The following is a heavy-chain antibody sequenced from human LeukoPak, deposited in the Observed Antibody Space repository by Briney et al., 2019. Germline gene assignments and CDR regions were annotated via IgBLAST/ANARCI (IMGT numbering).Heavy chain of an antibody. CDR1: GFTVSSNY. V-gene: IGHV3-53*01. J-gene: IGHJ4*02. CDR3: ARGRYSSGWAFDY. D-gene: IGHD6-19*01. CDR2: IYSGGST. Sequence: PGGSLRLSCAASGFTVSSNYMSWVRQAPGKGLERVSVIYSGGSTYYADSVKGRFTISRDNSKNTLYLQMNSLRAEDTAVYYCARGRYSSGWAFDYWGQGTLVTVSS.